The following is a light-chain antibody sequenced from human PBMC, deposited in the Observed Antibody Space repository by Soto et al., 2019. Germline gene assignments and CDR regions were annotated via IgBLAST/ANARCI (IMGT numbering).Light chain of an antibody. J-gene: IGKJ1*01. CDR3: QQRSNWPRT. V-gene: IGKV3-11*01. CDR2: DAS. Sequence: EIVLTQSPATLSLSPGERATVSCRASQSVSSYLAWYQQKPGQAPRLLIYDASNRATGIPARFSGSGSGTDFSLSISSLEPEDLAVYYCQQRSNWPRTFGQGTKVEIK. CDR1: QSVSSY.